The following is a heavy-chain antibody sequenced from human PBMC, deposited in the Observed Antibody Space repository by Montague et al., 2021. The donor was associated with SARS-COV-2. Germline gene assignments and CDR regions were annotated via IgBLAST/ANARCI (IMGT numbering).Heavy chain of an antibody. Sequence: SETLSLTCTVSGGSISSSSYYWGWIRQSPGKGLEWIGSIYYDGSTYYNPSLKSRVTISVDTSKNQFSLKLSSVTAADTAVYYCARLVETYYYYYGMDVWGQGTTVTVPS. CDR1: GGSISSSSYY. CDR2: IYYDGST. J-gene: IGHJ6*02. D-gene: IGHD4-23*01. CDR3: ARLVETYYYYYGMDV. V-gene: IGHV4-39*01.